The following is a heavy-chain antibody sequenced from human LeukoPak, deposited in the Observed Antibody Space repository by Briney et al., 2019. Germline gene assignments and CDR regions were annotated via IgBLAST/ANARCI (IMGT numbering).Heavy chain of an antibody. CDR1: GFTFSGYA. J-gene: IGHJ4*02. V-gene: IGHV3-23*01. CDR3: AKGIRSSSWYCFDY. D-gene: IGHD6-13*01. CDR2: ISGSGDTT. Sequence: GGSLRLSCAASGFTFSGYAMSWVRQAPGKGLEWVSVISGSGDTTYYADSVKGRFTISRDNSKNTLYLQMNSLRAEDTAVYYCAKGIRSSSWYCFDYWGQGTLVTVSS.